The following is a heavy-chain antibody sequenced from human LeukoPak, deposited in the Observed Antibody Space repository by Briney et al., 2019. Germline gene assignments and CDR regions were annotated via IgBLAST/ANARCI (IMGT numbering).Heavy chain of an antibody. V-gene: IGHV3-23*01. J-gene: IGHJ4*02. CDR3: LTWAVAGTRDY. CDR1: GFTFSSYA. CDR2: ISGSGGST. D-gene: IGHD6-19*01. Sequence: PGGSLRLSCAASGFTFSSYAMSWVRQAPGKGLEWVSAISGSGGSTYYADSVKGRFTISRDNSKTTLYLQMNSMRAEDTAVYYWLTWAVAGTRDYWGQGTLVTVS.